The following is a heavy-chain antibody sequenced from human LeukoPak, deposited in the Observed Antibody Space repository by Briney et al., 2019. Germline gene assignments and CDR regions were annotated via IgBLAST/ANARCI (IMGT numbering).Heavy chain of an antibody. V-gene: IGHV3-74*01. Sequence: GGSLTLSCEASGFTFSSYWMHWVRQAPGKGLVWVSRINSDGSRTTYADSVKGRFTISRDNAKNSLYLQMNSLRAEDTAVYYCAELGITMIGGVWGEGTTVTISS. J-gene: IGHJ6*04. CDR1: GFTFSSYW. CDR3: AELGITMIGGV. CDR2: INSDGSRT. D-gene: IGHD3-10*02.